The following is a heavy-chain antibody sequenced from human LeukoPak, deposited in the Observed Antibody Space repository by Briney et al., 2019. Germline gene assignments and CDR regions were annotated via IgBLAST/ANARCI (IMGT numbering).Heavy chain of an antibody. CDR2: INHSGST. CDR3: ARRERYLNRNWFDP. Sequence: SETLSLTCAVYGGSFSGYYWSWIRQPPGKGLEWIGEINHSGSTNDNPSLKSRVTISVDTSKNQFSLKLSSVTAADTAVYYCARRERYLNRNWFDPLGQGTLVTVTS. CDR1: GGSFSGYY. D-gene: IGHD1-1*01. J-gene: IGHJ5*02. V-gene: IGHV4-34*01.